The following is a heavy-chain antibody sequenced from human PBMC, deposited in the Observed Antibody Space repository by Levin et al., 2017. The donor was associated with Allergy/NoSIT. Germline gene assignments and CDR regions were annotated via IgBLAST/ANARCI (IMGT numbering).Heavy chain of an antibody. CDR3: ATLHPDNYFDY. CDR2: IYYSGST. CDR1: GGSISSYY. D-gene: IGHD1-14*01. V-gene: IGHV4-59*01. J-gene: IGHJ4*02. Sequence: SETLSLTCTVSGGSISSYYWSWIRQPPGKGLEWIGYIYYSGSTNYNPSLKSRVTISVDTSKNQFSLKLSSVTAADTAVYYCATLHPDNYFDYWGQGTLVTVSS.